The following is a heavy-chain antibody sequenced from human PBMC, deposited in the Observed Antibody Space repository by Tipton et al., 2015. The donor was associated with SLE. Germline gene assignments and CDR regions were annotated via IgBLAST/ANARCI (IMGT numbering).Heavy chain of an antibody. CDR2: IYYSGSA. CDR1: GGSISSSSHY. V-gene: IGHV4-39*07. CDR3: ARDISSWFDAFDI. D-gene: IGHD6-13*01. J-gene: IGHJ3*02. Sequence: LRLSCTVSGGSISSSSHYWGWIRQPPGKGLEWMGSIYYSGSAYYNPSLKSRVTISVDTSKNQFSLKVRYMTAADTAVYYCARDISSWFDAFDIWGQGTMVTVSS.